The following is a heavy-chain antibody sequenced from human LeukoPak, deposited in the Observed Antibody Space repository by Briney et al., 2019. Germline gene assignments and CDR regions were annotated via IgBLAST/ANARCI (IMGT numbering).Heavy chain of an antibody. J-gene: IGHJ4*02. D-gene: IGHD6-13*01. Sequence: GGSLRLSCAASGFTFSSYWMSWVRQAPGKGLEWVANIKQDGSEKYYVDSVKGRFTISRDNTKNSLYLQMNSLRAEDTAVYYCAREGIAAAGASFDYWGQGTLVTVSS. CDR1: GFTFSSYW. CDR3: AREGIAAAGASFDY. CDR2: IKQDGSEK. V-gene: IGHV3-7*01.